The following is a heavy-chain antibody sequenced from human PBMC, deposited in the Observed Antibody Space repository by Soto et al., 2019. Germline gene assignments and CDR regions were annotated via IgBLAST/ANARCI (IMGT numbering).Heavy chain of an antibody. CDR1: GGSISNYF. D-gene: IGHD3-3*01. Sequence: ASETLSLTCTVSGGSISNYFCNWIRQPAGEGLEWIGRIDNSGSTNYNPSLKSRITMSADTSRNQFSLKLNSVTAADTAVYYCARGGQDFWSGPFDYWGQGALVTVYS. CDR2: IDNSGST. V-gene: IGHV4-4*07. CDR3: ARGGQDFWSGPFDY. J-gene: IGHJ4*02.